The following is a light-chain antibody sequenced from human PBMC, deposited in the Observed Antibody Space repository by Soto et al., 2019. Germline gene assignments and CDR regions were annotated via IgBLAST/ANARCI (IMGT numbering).Light chain of an antibody. CDR2: DNS. CDR1: SSNIGAGYH. CDR3: QSFDSSLRGFV. V-gene: IGLV1-40*01. Sequence: QSVLTQPPSVSGAPGQRVTISCTGSSSNIGAGYHVHWYQQLPGTAPKLLISDNSNRPSGVPDRFSGSKSGTSASLAISGLQAEDESDYYCQSFDSSLRGFVFGTGTQLTVL. J-gene: IGLJ1*01.